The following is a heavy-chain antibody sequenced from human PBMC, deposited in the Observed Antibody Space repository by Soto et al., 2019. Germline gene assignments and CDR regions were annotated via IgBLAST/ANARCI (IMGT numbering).Heavy chain of an antibody. V-gene: IGHV3-7*01. D-gene: IGHD6-19*01. CDR2: IKKDGSET. J-gene: IGHJ5*01. CDR1: AFTFSSYW. CDR3: MGGYGWLSDS. Sequence: EVQLVESGGGLVQPGGSLRLSCKASAFTFSSYWMNWVRHTPGKGLEWVAIIKKDGSETIYVYSVKGRFTISRDNAQNSLYLQMNSLRVEDTAVYYCMGGYGWLSDSWGQGTLVTVSS.